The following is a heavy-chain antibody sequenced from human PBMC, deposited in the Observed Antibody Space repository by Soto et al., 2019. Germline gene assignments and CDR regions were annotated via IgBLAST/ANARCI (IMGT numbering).Heavy chain of an antibody. CDR2: ISAYNGNT. V-gene: IGHV1-18*01. CDR3: ARDSPRPLRYFDRPSVLCMDV. Sequence: GASVKVSCKASGYTFSNYGISWVRQAPGQGLEWMGWISAYNGNTKYAQKLQGRVTMTTDTSTSTAYMELSSLRSEDTAVYYCARDSPRPLRYFDRPSVLCMDVWGQGTTVTVSS. D-gene: IGHD3-9*01. J-gene: IGHJ6*02. CDR1: GYTFSNYG.